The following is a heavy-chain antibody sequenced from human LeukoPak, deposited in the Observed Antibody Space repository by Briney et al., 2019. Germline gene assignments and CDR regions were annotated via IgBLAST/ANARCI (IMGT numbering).Heavy chain of an antibody. J-gene: IGHJ5*02. CDR2: INPSGGST. CDR1: GYTFTSYY. Sequence: GASVKVSCKASGYTFTSYYMHWVRQAPGQGLEWMGIINPSGGSTSYAQKFQGRVTMTRDMSTSTVYMELSSLRSEDTAVYYCARAPAGGDILTGYYMSWFDPWGQGTLVTVYS. CDR3: ARAPAGGDILTGYYMSWFDP. D-gene: IGHD3-9*01. V-gene: IGHV1-46*01.